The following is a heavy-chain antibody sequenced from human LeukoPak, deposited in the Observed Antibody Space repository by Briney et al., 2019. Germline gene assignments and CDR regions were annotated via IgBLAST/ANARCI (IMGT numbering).Heavy chain of an antibody. J-gene: IGHJ3*02. V-gene: IGHV3-33*01. CDR2: IWYDGTNK. Sequence: AGGSLRLSCAASGFTFSSYGMHWVRQAPGKGLEWVAVIWYDGTNKYYADSVKGRFTISRDNSKNALYLQMNSLRAEDTAVYSCAGDRSYGSGYYYKNDAFDIWGQGTMVTVSS. D-gene: IGHD3-10*01. CDR1: GFTFSSYG. CDR3: AGDRSYGSGYYYKNDAFDI.